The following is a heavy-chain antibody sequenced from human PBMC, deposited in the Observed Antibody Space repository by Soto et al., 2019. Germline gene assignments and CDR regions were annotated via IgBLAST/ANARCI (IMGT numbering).Heavy chain of an antibody. D-gene: IGHD3-16*01. CDR1: GYTFTGYY. CDR2: INPNSGGT. J-gene: IGHJ6*02. CDR3: ARDSTGGESGMDV. Sequence: ASVKVSCKASGYTFTGYYMHGVRQAPGQGLEWMGWINPNSGGTNYAQKFQGWVTMTRDTSISTAYMELSRLRSDDTAVYYCARDSTGGESGMDVWGQGTTVTVSS. V-gene: IGHV1-2*04.